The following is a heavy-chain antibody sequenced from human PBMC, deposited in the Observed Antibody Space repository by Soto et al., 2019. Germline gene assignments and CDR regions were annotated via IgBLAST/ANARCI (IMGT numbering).Heavy chain of an antibody. CDR1: GFSLSTSGMR. Sequence: SGPTLVNPTQTLTLTCTFSGFSLSTSGMRVSWIRQPPGKALEWLARIDGDDDKFYSTSLKTRLTISKDTSKNQVVLTMTNMDPVDTATYYCARIPTTRTYFDYWGQGTLVTVSS. D-gene: IGHD1-1*01. CDR2: IDGDDDK. V-gene: IGHV2-70*04. J-gene: IGHJ4*02. CDR3: ARIPTTRTYFDY.